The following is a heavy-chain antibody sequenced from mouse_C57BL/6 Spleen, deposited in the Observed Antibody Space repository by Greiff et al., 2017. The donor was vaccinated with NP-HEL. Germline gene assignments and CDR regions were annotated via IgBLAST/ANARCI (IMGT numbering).Heavy chain of an antibody. J-gene: IGHJ2*01. Sequence: QVQLQQSGAELMKPGASVKLSCKATGYTFTGYWIEWVKQRPGHGLEWIGEILPGSGSTNYNEKFKGKATFTADTSSNTAYMQLSSLTTEDSAIYYCARYPFITTVVGGNFDYWGQGTTLTVSS. CDR3: ARYPFITTVVGGNFDY. CDR2: ILPGSGST. D-gene: IGHD1-1*01. V-gene: IGHV1-9*01. CDR1: GYTFTGYW.